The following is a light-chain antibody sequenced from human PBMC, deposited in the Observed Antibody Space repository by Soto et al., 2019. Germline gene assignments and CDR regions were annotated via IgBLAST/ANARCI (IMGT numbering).Light chain of an antibody. CDR2: SNN. CDR3: CSYAGSNNLI. J-gene: IGLJ1*01. V-gene: IGLV1-44*01. CDR1: SSNIGSNT. Sequence: QSVLTQPPSASGTPGQRVTISCSGSSSNIGSNTVNWYQQLPGTAPKLLIYSNNQRPSGVPDRFSGSKSGTSASLTVCGLQAEDEADYYCCSYAGSNNLIFGTGTKVTVL.